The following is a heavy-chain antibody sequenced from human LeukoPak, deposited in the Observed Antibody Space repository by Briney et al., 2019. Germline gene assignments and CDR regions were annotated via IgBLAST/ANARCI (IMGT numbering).Heavy chain of an antibody. D-gene: IGHD3-22*01. J-gene: IGHJ3*02. Sequence: GGSLRLSCAASGFTVSSNYMSWVRQAPGKGLEWVSVIYSSGSTYYADSVKGRFTISRDNSKNTLHLQMNTLRAEDTAVYYCAKGSGYYSRDAFDIWGQGTMVTVSS. CDR2: IYSSGST. CDR1: GFTVSSNY. CDR3: AKGSGYYSRDAFDI. V-gene: IGHV3-53*01.